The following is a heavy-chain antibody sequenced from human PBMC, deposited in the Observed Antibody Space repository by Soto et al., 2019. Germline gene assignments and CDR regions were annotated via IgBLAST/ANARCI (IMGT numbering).Heavy chain of an antibody. D-gene: IGHD6-13*01. Sequence: ASVKVSCKASGYTFTSYGISWVRQAPGQGLEWMGWISAYNGNTNYAQKLQGRVTMTTDTSTSTAYMELRSLRSDDTAVYYCARKTRSSSWYFKSDDAFDIWGQGTTVTVSS. V-gene: IGHV1-18*01. J-gene: IGHJ3*02. CDR1: GYTFTSYG. CDR2: ISAYNGNT. CDR3: ARKTRSSSWYFKSDDAFDI.